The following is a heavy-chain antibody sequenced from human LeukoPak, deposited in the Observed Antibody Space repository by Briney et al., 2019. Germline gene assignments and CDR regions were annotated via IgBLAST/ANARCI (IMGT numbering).Heavy chain of an antibody. J-gene: IGHJ4*02. CDR3: ARGWKGSWSDY. D-gene: IGHD6-13*01. Sequence: GGSLRLSCAASGFTFSTYDMHWVRQAPGKGLEWVSSISSSSSYIYYADSVKGRFTISRDNAKNSLYLQMNSLRAEDTAVYYCARGWKGSWSDYWGQGTLVTVSS. V-gene: IGHV3-21*01. CDR2: ISSSSSYI. CDR1: GFTFSTYD.